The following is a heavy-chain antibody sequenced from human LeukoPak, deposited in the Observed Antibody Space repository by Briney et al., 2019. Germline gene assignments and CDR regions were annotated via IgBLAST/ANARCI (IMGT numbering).Heavy chain of an antibody. CDR1: GFTVSSNY. CDR3: ARDLTIFGVVIMGSDGMDV. J-gene: IGHJ6*02. D-gene: IGHD3-3*01. V-gene: IGHV3-66*01. CDR2: IYSGGST. Sequence: PGGSLRLSCAASGFTVSSNYMSWVRQAPGKGLEWVSVIYSGGSTYYADSVKGRFTISRDNSKNTLYLQMNSLRAEDTAVYYCARDLTIFGVVIMGSDGMDVWGQGTTVTVSS.